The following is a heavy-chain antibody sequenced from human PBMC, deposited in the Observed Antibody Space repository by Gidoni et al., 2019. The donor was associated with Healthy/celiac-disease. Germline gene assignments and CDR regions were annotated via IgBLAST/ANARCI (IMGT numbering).Heavy chain of an antibody. CDR1: GLLFCSYA. CDR2: ISYDGSNK. CDR3: ARDMGGATPPPDAFDI. V-gene: IGHV3-30-3*01. Sequence: QVQLVASGGGVVQPGWSLRLSCAAFGLLFCSYAMHWVSQAPGKGLEWVAVISYDGSNKYYADSVKSRFTISRDNSKNTLYLQMNSLRAEDTAVYYCARDMGGATPPPDAFDIWGQGTMVTVSS. D-gene: IGHD1-26*01. J-gene: IGHJ3*02.